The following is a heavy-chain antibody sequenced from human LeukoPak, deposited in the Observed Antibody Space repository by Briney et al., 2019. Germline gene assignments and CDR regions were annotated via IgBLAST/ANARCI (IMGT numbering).Heavy chain of an antibody. V-gene: IGHV6-1*01. Sequence: QTLSLTCAISGDSVSSNSAAWNWIRRSPSRGLEWLGRTYYRSKWYNDYAVSVKSRITINPDTSKNQFSLQLNPVTPEDTAVYYCAGGEYYFDYWGQGTLVTVSS. CDR1: GDSVSSNSAA. CDR2: TYYRSKWYN. CDR3: AGGEYYFDY. D-gene: IGHD3-16*01. J-gene: IGHJ4*02.